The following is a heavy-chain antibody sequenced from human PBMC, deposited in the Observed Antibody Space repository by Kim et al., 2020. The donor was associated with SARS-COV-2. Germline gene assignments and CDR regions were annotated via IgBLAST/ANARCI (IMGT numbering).Heavy chain of an antibody. CDR3: AKRHCSRTNCYYYFDY. Sequence: GGSLRLSCAASGFTFGDYYIHWVRQPPGKGLEWVSGIGWNSGSIAYADSVKGRFTISRDNAKNSLYLQMNSLRAEDTALYYCAKRHCSRTNCYYYFDYWGQGTLVTVSS. CDR2: IGWNSGSI. V-gene: IGHV3-9*01. CDR1: GFTFGDYY. J-gene: IGHJ4*02. D-gene: IGHD2-2*01.